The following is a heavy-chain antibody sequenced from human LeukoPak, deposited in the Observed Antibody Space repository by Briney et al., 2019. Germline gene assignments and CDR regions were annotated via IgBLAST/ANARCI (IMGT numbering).Heavy chain of an antibody. CDR2: ISGSASGGT. Sequence: GSPRLSCAASGCPFSTNDMTWDRQAPGKGLEWVSAISGSASGGTTYGDSVKGRFTISRENSESALYLHMYSLGSKNTGGYDCAKVKSYWYFDMWGWGTLVTVSS. V-gene: IGHV3-23*01. CDR3: AKVKSYWYFDM. J-gene: IGHJ2*01. CDR1: GCPFSTND.